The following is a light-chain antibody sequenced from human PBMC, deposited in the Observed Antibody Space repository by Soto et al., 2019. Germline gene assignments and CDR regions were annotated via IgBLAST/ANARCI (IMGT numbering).Light chain of an antibody. V-gene: IGKV3-20*01. Sequence: ENVLTQSPGTLSLSPGERATLSCRASQSISNNYLAWYQRKPGQAPRLLIYGASSRATGLPDRFSGSGSGTDFTLTISRMEPEDFAVYSCQQYSGSYTFGQGTKLEIK. CDR3: QQYSGSYT. CDR1: QSISNNY. J-gene: IGKJ2*01. CDR2: GAS.